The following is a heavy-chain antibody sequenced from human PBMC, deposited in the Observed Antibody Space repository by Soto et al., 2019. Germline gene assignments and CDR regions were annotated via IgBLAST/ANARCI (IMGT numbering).Heavy chain of an antibody. CDR3: ARRYKSAGWLEP. V-gene: IGHV1-24*01. J-gene: IGHJ5*02. Sequence: ASVKVSCKVSGYTLTELSMHWVRQAPGKGLEWMGGFDPADGETIYAQKFQGRVTMTKDTSANTAYMELRGLRSEDTAVYYCARRYKSAGWLEPWGQGTLVTVSS. CDR2: FDPADGET. CDR1: GYTLTELS. D-gene: IGHD1-1*01.